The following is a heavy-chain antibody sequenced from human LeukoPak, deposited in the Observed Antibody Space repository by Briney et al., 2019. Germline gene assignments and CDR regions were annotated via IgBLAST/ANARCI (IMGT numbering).Heavy chain of an antibody. CDR1: GGSISSGSYY. J-gene: IGHJ4*02. CDR2: IYTSGST. Sequence: SETLSLTCTVSGGSISSGSYYWSWIRQPAGKGLEWIGRIYTSGSTNYTPSLKSRVTISVDTSKNQFSLKLSSVTAADTAVYYCARYGSGTQEAYWGQGTLVTVSS. D-gene: IGHD3-10*01. CDR3: ARYGSGTQEAY. V-gene: IGHV4-61*02.